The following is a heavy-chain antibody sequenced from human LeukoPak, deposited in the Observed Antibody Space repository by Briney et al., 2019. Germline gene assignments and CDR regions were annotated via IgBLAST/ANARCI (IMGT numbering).Heavy chain of an antibody. V-gene: IGHV4-59*01. CDR2: VYYSGST. D-gene: IGHD3-10*01. CDR1: GGSISTYY. Sequence: SETLSLTCTVSGGSISTYYWSGIRQPPGKGLEWVGHVYYSGSTKYNPSLMGRVTMAVDTSKKQFSLKLSSVTAADTAVYYCARSELFWFGGFKSCFDYWCQGSLVTVSS. CDR3: ARSELFWFGGFKSCFDY. J-gene: IGHJ4*02.